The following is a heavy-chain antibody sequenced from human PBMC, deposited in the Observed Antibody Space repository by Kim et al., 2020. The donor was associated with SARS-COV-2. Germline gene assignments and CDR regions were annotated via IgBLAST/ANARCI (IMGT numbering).Heavy chain of an antibody. Sequence: GGSLRLSCAASEFTFSRYSMNWVRQAPGKGLEWVSTISGYGDYTYYVESVEGRFTISRDNAKNSLYLQMNSLRADDTAMYYCARDLSPGGRGGIEYWGQG. J-gene: IGHJ4*02. D-gene: IGHD2-8*02. CDR2: ISGYGDYT. CDR3: ARDLSPGGRGGIEY. CDR1: EFTFSRYS. V-gene: IGHV3-21*01.